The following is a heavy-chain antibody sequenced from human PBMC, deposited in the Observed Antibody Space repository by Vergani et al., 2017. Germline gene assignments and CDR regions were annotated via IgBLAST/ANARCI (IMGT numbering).Heavy chain of an antibody. V-gene: IGHV3-30*18. J-gene: IGHJ3*02. Sequence: QVQLVESGGGVVQPGRSLRLSCAASGFTFSSYGMHWVRQAPGKGLEWVAVISYDGSNKYYADSVKGRFTISRDNSKNTLYLQMNSLRAEDTAVYYCAKDQVGLTYYDSSGYGYDAFDIWGQGTMVTVSS. CDR1: GFTFSSYG. D-gene: IGHD3-22*01. CDR2: ISYDGSNK. CDR3: AKDQVGLTYYDSSGYGYDAFDI.